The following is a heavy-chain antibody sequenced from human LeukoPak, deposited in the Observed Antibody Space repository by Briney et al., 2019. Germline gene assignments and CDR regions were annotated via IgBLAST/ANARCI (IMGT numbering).Heavy chain of an antibody. D-gene: IGHD3-10*01. CDR1: AFTFSSYS. V-gene: IGHV3-21*01. J-gene: IGHJ6*03. Sequence: PGGSLRLSCAASAFTFSSYSMNWVRQAPGKGLEWVSSISSSGSYIYYADSVKGRFTISRDNAKNSLYLQMNSLRAEDTAVYYCARGDTYYYGSGSFDYMDVWGKGTTVTISS. CDR3: ARGDTYYYGSGSFDYMDV. CDR2: ISSSGSYI.